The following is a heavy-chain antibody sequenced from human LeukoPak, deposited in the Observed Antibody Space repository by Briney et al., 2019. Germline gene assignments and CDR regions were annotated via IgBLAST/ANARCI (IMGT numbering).Heavy chain of an antibody. Sequence: GGSRRLSCAASGFTFSNYAMHWVRQAPGKGLEWLAVISFDGNNEYYADSVKGRFTISRDNSKNTLYLQMNSLRGEDAAVYYCASTSRGVIDYWGQGTLVTVSS. CDR3: ASTSRGVIDY. CDR2: ISFDGNNE. V-gene: IGHV3-30-3*01. J-gene: IGHJ4*02. CDR1: GFTFSNYA. D-gene: IGHD3-10*01.